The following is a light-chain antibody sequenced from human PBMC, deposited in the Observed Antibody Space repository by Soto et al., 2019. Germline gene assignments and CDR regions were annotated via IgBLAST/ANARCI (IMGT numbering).Light chain of an antibody. J-gene: IGLJ7*01. V-gene: IGLV2-14*01. CDR2: DVS. Sequence: QSVLTQPVSVSGSPGQSITISCTGTSSDVGAYNYVSWYQQYPGKAPKVIIYDVSNRPSGVSNRFSGSKSGNTASLTISGLQAEDEADYYCCSYTTSSTVVFGGGTQLTVL. CDR3: CSYTTSSTVV. CDR1: SSDVGAYNY.